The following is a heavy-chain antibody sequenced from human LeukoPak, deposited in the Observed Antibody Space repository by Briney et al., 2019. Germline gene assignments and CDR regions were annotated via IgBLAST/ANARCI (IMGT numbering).Heavy chain of an antibody. J-gene: IGHJ6*03. CDR2: INHSGST. Sequence: SETLSLTCTVSGGSFSGYYWSWIRQPPGKGLEWIGEINHSGSTNYNPSLKSRVTISVDTSKNQFSLKLSSVTAADTAVYYCARGIVTMVRGVIPRYYYYYYYMDVWGKGTTVTVSS. CDR3: ARGIVTMVRGVIPRYYYYYYYMDV. V-gene: IGHV4-34*01. D-gene: IGHD3-10*01. CDR1: GGSFSGYY.